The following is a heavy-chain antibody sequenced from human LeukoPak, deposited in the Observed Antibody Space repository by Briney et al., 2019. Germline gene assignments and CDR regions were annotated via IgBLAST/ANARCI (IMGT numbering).Heavy chain of an antibody. CDR3: ATPLDYYDSSGYHQGGD. D-gene: IGHD3-22*01. CDR1: GFTFSSCW. CDR2: IKEDGSKK. V-gene: IGHV3-7*03. Sequence: GGSLRLSCAASGFTFSSCWMTWVRQAPGKGLEWVANIKEDGSKKNYVDSVKGRFTIFRDNAKNSLCLQMNSLRAEDTAVYYCATPLDYYDSSGYHQGGDWGQGTLVTVSS. J-gene: IGHJ4*02.